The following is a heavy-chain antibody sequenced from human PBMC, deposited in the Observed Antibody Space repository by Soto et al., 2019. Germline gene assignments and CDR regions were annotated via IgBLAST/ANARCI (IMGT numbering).Heavy chain of an antibody. CDR1: GFTFRDFA. J-gene: IGHJ6*02. CDR2: ISYDGSNQ. CDR3: ARQAMAATKYHYRFLDV. D-gene: IGHD1-26*01. Sequence: QVQLVESGGGVVQPGRSLRLSCEASGFTFRDFAVHWIRQAPGRGLEWVTLISYDGSNQYFADSVKGRFTISRDNSKNTLSLPMNSLTGENPAVYFCARQAMAATKYHYRFLDVWGRGTMVTVSS. V-gene: IGHV3-30*04.